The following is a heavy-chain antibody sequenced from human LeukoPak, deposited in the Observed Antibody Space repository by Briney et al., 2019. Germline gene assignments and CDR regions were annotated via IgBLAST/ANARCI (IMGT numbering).Heavy chain of an antibody. J-gene: IGHJ4*02. CDR3: ARELIVGANAFDY. CDR1: GFTVSSNY. D-gene: IGHD1-26*01. V-gene: IGHV3-66*01. CDR2: IYSGGST. Sequence: GGSLRLSCAASGFTVSSNYMSWVRQAPGKGLEWVSVIYSGGSTYYADSVKGRFTISRDNSKNTLYLQMNSLRAEDTAVYYCARELIVGANAFDYWGQGTLVTVSS.